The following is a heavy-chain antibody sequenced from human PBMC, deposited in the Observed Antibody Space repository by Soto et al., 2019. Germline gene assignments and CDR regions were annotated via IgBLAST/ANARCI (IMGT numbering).Heavy chain of an antibody. CDR3: AKSLAVAAGWFDP. CDR1: GFTFDSYG. V-gene: IGHV3-30*18. Sequence: GGSLRLSCAASGFTFDSYGMHWVRQAPGKGLEWVAFISYDGGNEYYADSVKSRFTISRDNSKNTLYLQMNSLRAEDTAVYYCAKSLAVAAGWFDPWGQGALVTV. J-gene: IGHJ5*02. CDR2: ISYDGGNE. D-gene: IGHD6-19*01.